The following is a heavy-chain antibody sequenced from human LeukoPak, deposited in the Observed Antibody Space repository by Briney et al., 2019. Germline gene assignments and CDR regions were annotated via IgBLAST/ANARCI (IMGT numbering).Heavy chain of an antibody. J-gene: IGHJ4*02. CDR3: ASSRCTSDNCYGGIDN. D-gene: IGHD1-1*01. V-gene: IGHV3-23*01. CDR2: INYNGGYT. CDR1: GFAFNIYT. Sequence: GGSLRLSCEASGFAFNIYTMNWVRQAPGKGLEWVSIINYNGGYTYYADSVKGRFTISRDNSKNTVYLQMNTLRAEDTAVYYCASSRCTSDNCYGGIDNWGQGTLVTVSS.